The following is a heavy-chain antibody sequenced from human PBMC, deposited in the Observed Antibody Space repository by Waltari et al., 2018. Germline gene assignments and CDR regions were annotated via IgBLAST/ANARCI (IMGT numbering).Heavy chain of an antibody. CDR3: ARERVRFLEWLLLLDWFDP. D-gene: IGHD3-3*01. CDR1: GGSISSSSYY. CDR2: IYYSGST. V-gene: IGHV4-39*07. J-gene: IGHJ5*02. Sequence: QLPLQESGPGLVKPSETLSLTCTVSGGSISSSSYYWGWIRQPPGTGLEWIGSIYYSGSTYYNPSLKSRVTISVDTSKNQFSLKLSSVTAADTAVYYCARERVRFLEWLLLLDWFDPWGQGTLVTVSS.